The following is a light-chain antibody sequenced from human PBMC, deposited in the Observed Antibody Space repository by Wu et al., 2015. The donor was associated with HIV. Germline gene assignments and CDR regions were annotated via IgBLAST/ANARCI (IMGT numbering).Light chain of an antibody. CDR1: QCIRGTN. Sequence: EIVLTQSPGTLSLSPGERATLSCRANQCIRGTNFAWYQHRPGQAPRLLIYGASRRATDIPDRFSGGGSGTDFTLTISGLEPEDFAVYYCQHYGNSYTFGQGTKLEIK. CDR3: QHYGNSYT. J-gene: IGKJ2*01. CDR2: GAS. V-gene: IGKV3-20*01.